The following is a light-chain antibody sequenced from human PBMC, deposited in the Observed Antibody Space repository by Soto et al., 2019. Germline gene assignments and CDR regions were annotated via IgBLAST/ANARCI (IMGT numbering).Light chain of an antibody. CDR3: QHYGTSLPLT. J-gene: IGKJ4*01. Sequence: EIVLTQSPGTLSLSPGDRATLSCRASQSVGSNYLAWYQQKPGQAPRLLLYGASSRAIGIPDRFSGSGSGTDFTLIISRLESEDFAVYYYQHYGTSLPLTFGGGTKV. CDR2: GAS. CDR1: QSVGSNY. V-gene: IGKV3-20*01.